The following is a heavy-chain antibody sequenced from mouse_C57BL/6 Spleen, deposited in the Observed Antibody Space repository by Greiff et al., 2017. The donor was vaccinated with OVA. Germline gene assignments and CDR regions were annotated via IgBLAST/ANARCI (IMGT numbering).Heavy chain of an antibody. V-gene: IGHV1-69*01. D-gene: IGHD1-1*01. Sequence: VQLQQPGAELVMPGASVKLSCTASGYTFTSYWMHWVKQRPGQGLEWIGEIDPSDSYTNYNQKFKGKSTLTVDKSSSTDYMQLSSLTSEDYAVYYCARNYFGSSYYFDDWGQGTTLTVSS. J-gene: IGHJ2*01. CDR2: IDPSDSYT. CDR1: GYTFTSYW. CDR3: ARNYFGSSYYFDD.